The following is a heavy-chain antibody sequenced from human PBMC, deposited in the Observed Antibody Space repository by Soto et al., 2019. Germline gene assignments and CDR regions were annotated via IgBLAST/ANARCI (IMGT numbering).Heavy chain of an antibody. D-gene: IGHD2-2*01. CDR1: DYTFTSYG. Sequence: QVQLVQSGAEVKKPGASVKVSCKASDYTFTSYGISWVRQAPGRGLEWMGWIGAKIGNTNYSQKFQGRVRMTTDTATNISSKEMKSWVSYDTAIYYCRRDVYIVVGPADSFDGMAVWGQGTTVTVSS. V-gene: IGHV1-18*01. CDR2: IGAKIGNT. CDR3: RRDVYIVVGPADSFDGMAV. J-gene: IGHJ6*02.